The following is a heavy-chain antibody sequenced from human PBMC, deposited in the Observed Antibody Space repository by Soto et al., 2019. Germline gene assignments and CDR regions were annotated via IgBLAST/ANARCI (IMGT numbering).Heavy chain of an antibody. D-gene: IGHD1-1*01. CDR1: GFTFSSYA. CDR2: ISGSGGST. CDR3: AKSAREPRWGYYYYYMDV. J-gene: IGHJ6*03. V-gene: IGHV3-23*01. Sequence: GGSLRLSCAASGFTFSSYAMSWVRQAPGKGLEWVSAISGSGGSTYYADSVKGRFTISRDNSKNTLYLQMNSLRAEDTAVYYCAKSAREPRWGYYYYYMDVWGKGTTVTVSS.